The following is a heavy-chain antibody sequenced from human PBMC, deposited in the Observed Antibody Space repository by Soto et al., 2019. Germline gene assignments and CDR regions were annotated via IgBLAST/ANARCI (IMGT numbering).Heavy chain of an antibody. CDR2: INRSGST. Sequence: SETLSLTCAVYGGSFSGYYWSWIRQPPGKGLEWVGEINRSGSTNYNPSLKSRVTISVDTSKNQFSLKLSSVTAADTAVYYCARGFNDYGDYGYYYYYYMDVWGKGTTVTVSS. CDR1: GGSFSGYY. CDR3: ARGFNDYGDYGYYYYYYMDV. J-gene: IGHJ6*03. D-gene: IGHD4-17*01. V-gene: IGHV4-34*01.